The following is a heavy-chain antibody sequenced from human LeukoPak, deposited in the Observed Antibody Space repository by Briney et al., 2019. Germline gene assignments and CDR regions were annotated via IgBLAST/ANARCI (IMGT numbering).Heavy chain of an antibody. CDR3: ARGWVWWYYFDY. CDR1: GGSISSYY. J-gene: IGHJ4*02. V-gene: IGHV4-59*01. D-gene: IGHD2-21*01. CDR2: IYYSGST. Sequence: PSETLSLTCTVSGGSISSYYWSWIRQPPGKGLEWIGYIYYSGSTNYNPSLKSRVTISVDTSKNQFSLKLSSVTAADTAVYYCARGWVWWYYFDYWGQGTLVTVSS.